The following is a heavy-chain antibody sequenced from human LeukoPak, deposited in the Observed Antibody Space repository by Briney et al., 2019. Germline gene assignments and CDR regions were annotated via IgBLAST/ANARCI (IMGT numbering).Heavy chain of an antibody. V-gene: IGHV4-59*01. Sequence: SETLSLTCTGSGGSISSYSWSWIRQPPGKGLEWIGYIYNSGSTNYNPSLKSRVTISVDTSKNQFSLKLISVTAADTAVYYCARNAGDYWGQGTLVTVSS. CDR1: GGSISSYS. CDR2: IYNSGST. CDR3: ARNAGDY. J-gene: IGHJ4*02.